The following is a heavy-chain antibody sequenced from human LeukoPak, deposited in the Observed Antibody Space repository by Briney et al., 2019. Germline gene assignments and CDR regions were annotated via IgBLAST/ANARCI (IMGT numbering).Heavy chain of an antibody. Sequence: SETLSLTCTVSGGSISSSSYYWGWIRQPPGKGLEWIGSIYYSGSTYYNPSLKGRVTISVDTSKNQFSLKLSSVTAADTAVYYCARHYVQQWLVPMGDAFDIWGQGTMVTVSS. CDR2: IYYSGST. CDR1: GGSISSSSYY. CDR3: ARHYVQQWLVPMGDAFDI. J-gene: IGHJ3*02. V-gene: IGHV4-39*01. D-gene: IGHD6-19*01.